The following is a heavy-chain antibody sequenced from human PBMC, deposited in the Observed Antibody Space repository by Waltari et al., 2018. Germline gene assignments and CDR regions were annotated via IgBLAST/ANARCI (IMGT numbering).Heavy chain of an antibody. CDR2: IIPIFGTA. D-gene: IGHD5-12*01. CDR1: GGTFSSYA. V-gene: IGHV1-69*05. CDR3: ARESRRWLQADYYYYGMDV. J-gene: IGHJ6*02. Sequence: QVQLVQSGAEVKKPGSSVKVSCKASGGTFSSYAISWVRQAPGQGLEWMGGIIPIFGTANYAQKFQGRVTITTDESTSTAYMELSSLRSEDTAVYYCARESRRWLQADYYYYGMDVWGQGTTVTVSS.